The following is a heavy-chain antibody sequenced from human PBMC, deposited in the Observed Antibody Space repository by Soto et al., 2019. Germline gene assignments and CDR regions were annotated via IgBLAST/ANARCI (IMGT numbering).Heavy chain of an antibody. V-gene: IGHV3-21*06. CDR1: GFTFTRYS. Sequence: GGSLRLSCAASGFTFTRYSMNWVRQAPGKGLEWVSSISSTTNYIYYGDSMKGRFTISRGNAKNSLYLEMNSLRAEDTAVYYCARESEDLTSNFDYWGQGTLVTVSS. CDR3: ARESEDLTSNFDY. CDR2: ISSTTNYI. J-gene: IGHJ4*02.